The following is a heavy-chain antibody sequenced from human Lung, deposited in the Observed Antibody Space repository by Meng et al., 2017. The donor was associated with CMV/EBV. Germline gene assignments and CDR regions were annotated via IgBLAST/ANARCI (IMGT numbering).Heavy chain of an antibody. Sequence: GEXXKISCAASGFTVSNNYMSWVRQAPGKGLEWVSVIYSGGSTNYADSVKGRFTISRDNSKNTLYLQMHSLRAEDTAVYYCARAESPYSSGWFSGFSYFDLXGRGXLVTVSS. J-gene: IGHJ2*01. CDR3: ARAESPYSSGWFSGFSYFDL. CDR1: GFTVSNNY. D-gene: IGHD6-19*01. V-gene: IGHV3-53*01. CDR2: IYSGGST.